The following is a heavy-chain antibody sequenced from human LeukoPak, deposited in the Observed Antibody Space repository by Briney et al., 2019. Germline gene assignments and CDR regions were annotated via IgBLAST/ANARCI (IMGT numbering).Heavy chain of an antibody. D-gene: IGHD1-26*01. CDR2: IWSDGSNK. Sequence: SGGSLRLSCAASGFSINIYAMHWVRQTPGKGLEWVAIIWSDGSNKYYADSVKGRFTISRDNSKNTLYLQMNSLRAEDTAVYYCARGSGSFSGGFDYWGQGTLVTVSS. V-gene: IGHV3-33*08. J-gene: IGHJ4*02. CDR1: GFSINIYA. CDR3: ARGSGSFSGGFDY.